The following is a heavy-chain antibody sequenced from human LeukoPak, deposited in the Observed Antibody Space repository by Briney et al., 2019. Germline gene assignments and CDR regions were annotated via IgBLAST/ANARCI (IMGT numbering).Heavy chain of an antibody. D-gene: IGHD6-19*01. V-gene: IGHV4-34*01. CDR2: INHSGST. CDR3: ARESTTVAGTFDY. Sequence: PSETLSLTCAVYGGSFSGYYWSWIRQPPGKGLEWLGEINHSGSTNYNPSLKSRVTISVDTSKNQFSLKLSSVTAADTARYYCARESTTVAGTFDYWGQGTLVTVSS. CDR1: GGSFSGYY. J-gene: IGHJ4*02.